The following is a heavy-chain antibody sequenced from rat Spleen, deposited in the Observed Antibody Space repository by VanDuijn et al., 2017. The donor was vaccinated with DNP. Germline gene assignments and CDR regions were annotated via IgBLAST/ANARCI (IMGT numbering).Heavy chain of an antibody. Sequence: EVQLVESGGGLVQPGGSMKLSCAASEFTFSKSDVAWVRQAPTKGLEWVTSISPSGGGTYYRHSVKGRFTISRDNANHTLYLQMDSLRAKDTATYYCATSPGPNWFAYWGQGTLVTVSS. CDR2: ISPSGGGT. CDR3: ATSPGPNWFAY. CDR1: EFTFSKSD. J-gene: IGHJ3*01. V-gene: IGHV5-25*01. D-gene: IGHD1-4*01.